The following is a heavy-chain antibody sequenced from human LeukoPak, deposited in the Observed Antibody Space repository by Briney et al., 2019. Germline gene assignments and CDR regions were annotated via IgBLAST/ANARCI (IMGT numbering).Heavy chain of an antibody. J-gene: IGHJ3*02. D-gene: IGHD3-10*01. CDR3: AKDGLPRGAFDI. CDR2: IYYSGST. CDR1: GGSISSGGYY. Sequence: SETLSLTCTVSGGSISSGGYYWSWIRQHPGKGLEWIGYIYYSGSTYYNPSLKSRVTISVDTSKNQFSLKLSSVTAADTAVYYRAKDGLPRGAFDIWGQGTMVTVSS. V-gene: IGHV4-31*03.